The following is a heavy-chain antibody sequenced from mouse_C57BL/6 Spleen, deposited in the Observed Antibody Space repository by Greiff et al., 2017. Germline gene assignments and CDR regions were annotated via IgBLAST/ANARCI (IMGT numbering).Heavy chain of an antibody. D-gene: IGHD1-1*01. Sequence: VHVKQSGAELVKPGASVKLSCTASGFNIKDYYMHWVKQRTEQGLEWIGRIDPEDGETKYAPKFQGKATITADTASNTAYLQLSSLTSEDTAVXYCASTGNLYSLDYWGQGTTLTVSS. CDR3: ASTGNLYSLDY. CDR2: IDPEDGET. V-gene: IGHV14-2*01. J-gene: IGHJ2*01. CDR1: GFNIKDYY.